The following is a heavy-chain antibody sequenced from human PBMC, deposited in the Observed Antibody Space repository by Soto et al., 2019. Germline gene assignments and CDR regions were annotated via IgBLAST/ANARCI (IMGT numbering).Heavy chain of an antibody. D-gene: IGHD3-10*01. CDR1: GDSITRGAYS. Sequence: QLQLQESGSGLVKPSETLSLTCDVSGDSITRGAYSWSWIRQPPGKGLQWIGYSYHNGNSDLNPSLKSRVTISVDKSKNQFFLKLSSVSAADSGVYYCARDLGSGTGWFDPWGQGTLVTVSS. CDR3: ARDLGSGTGWFDP. V-gene: IGHV4-30-2*01. CDR2: SYHNGNS. J-gene: IGHJ5*02.